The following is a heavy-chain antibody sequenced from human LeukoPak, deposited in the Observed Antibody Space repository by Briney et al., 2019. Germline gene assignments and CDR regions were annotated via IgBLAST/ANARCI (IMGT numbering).Heavy chain of an antibody. CDR1: GYTFTSYG. CDR3: ARVLGGVIGL. Sequence: ASVKVSCKASGYTFTSYGISWVRQAPGQGLEWMGWMNPNSGNTGYAQKFQGRVTMTRNTSISTAYMELSSLRSEDTAVYYCARVLGGVIGLWGQGTLVTVSS. D-gene: IGHD3-16*02. CDR2: MNPNSGNT. V-gene: IGHV1-8*02. J-gene: IGHJ4*02.